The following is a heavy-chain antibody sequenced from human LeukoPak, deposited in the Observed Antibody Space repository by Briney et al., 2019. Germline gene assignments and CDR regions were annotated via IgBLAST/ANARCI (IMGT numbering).Heavy chain of an antibody. CDR3: ARVDRSHFYLDV. Sequence: SVKVSCKASGGTFSTYSVTWVRQAPGQGLEWMGGIIPIFGTPNYAQKFQGRVKVTTDDATGTAYMELSSLMSEDTAIYYCARVDRSHFYLDVWGKGTPVTVSS. CDR2: IIPIFGTP. J-gene: IGHJ6*03. V-gene: IGHV1-69*05. CDR1: GGTFSTYS.